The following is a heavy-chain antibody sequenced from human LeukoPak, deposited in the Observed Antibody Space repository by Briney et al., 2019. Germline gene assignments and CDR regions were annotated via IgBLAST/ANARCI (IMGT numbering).Heavy chain of an antibody. V-gene: IGHV3-21*04. Sequence: GGSLRLSCAASGFTFSSYSMNWVRQAPGKGLEWVSSISSSSSYIYYADSVKGRFTISRDNAKNSLYLQMNSLRAEDTAVYYCARVSMIVVVITPYFDYWGQGTLVTVSS. CDR1: GFTFSSYS. J-gene: IGHJ4*02. CDR2: ISSSSSYI. D-gene: IGHD3-22*01. CDR3: ARVSMIVVVITPYFDY.